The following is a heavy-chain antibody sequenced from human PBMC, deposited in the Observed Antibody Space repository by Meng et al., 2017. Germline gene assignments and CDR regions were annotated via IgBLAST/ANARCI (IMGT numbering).Heavy chain of an antibody. D-gene: IGHD5-24*01. CDR3: ARSTLERWLQLRYFDY. CDR1: GDSVSRNSAA. V-gene: IGHV6-1*01. CDR2: TYYRSKWYN. J-gene: IGHJ4*02. Sequence: SQTLSLTCAISGDSVSRNSAAWNWIRQSPSRGLEWLGRTYYRSKWYNDYAVSVKSRITINPDTSKNQFSLQLNSVTPEDTAVYYCARSTLERWLQLRYFDYWGQGTMVTVSS.